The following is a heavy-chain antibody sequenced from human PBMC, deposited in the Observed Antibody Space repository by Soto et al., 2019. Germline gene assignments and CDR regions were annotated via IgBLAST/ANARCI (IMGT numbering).Heavy chain of an antibody. CDR2: ISYDGSNK. V-gene: IGHV3-30-3*01. CDR3: ARDGYMGGIAVAGPEWWFDP. D-gene: IGHD6-19*01. Sequence: QVQLVESGGGVVQPGRSLRLSCAASGFTFSSYAMHWVRQAPGKGLEWVAVISYDGSNKYYADSMKGRFTISTDNSKNTLYLQMNSLSAEDTAVYYCARDGYMGGIAVAGPEWWFDPWGQGTLVTVSS. J-gene: IGHJ5*02. CDR1: GFTFSSYA.